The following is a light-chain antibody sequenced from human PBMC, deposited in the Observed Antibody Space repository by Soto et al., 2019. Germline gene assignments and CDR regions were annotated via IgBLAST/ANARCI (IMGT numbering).Light chain of an antibody. CDR3: LQYDTSTRP. J-gene: IGKJ1*01. CDR2: GAS. CDR1: QSVSSNS. V-gene: IGKV3-20*01. Sequence: EIVLTQSPGTLSLSPGQRATLSCRASQSVSSNSLAWFQQKPGQAPRLLISGASSRATGIPDRFSGSRSGTDFTLTISRLDPEDFAVYYCLQYDTSTRPCGQGTKEEVK.